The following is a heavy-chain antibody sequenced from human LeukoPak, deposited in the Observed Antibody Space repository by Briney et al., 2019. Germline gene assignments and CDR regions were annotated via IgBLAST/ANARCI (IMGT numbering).Heavy chain of an antibody. J-gene: IGHJ6*03. Sequence: SETLSLTCTVSGASISSYYWNWVRQPPGKGLEWIGYIYYSGSTNYNPSLKSRVTISVDTSKNQFSLKLSSVTAADTAVYYCARVSPYYYDSSGQPNYYYYYYMDVWGKGTTVTVSS. CDR3: ARVSPYYYDSSGQPNYYYYYYMDV. CDR2: IYYSGST. V-gene: IGHV4-59*01. D-gene: IGHD3-22*01. CDR1: GASISSYY.